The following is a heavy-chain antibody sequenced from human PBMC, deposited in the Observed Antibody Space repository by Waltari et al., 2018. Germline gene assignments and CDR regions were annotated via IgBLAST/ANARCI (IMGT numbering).Heavy chain of an antibody. D-gene: IGHD2-21*01. Sequence: VQLVESGGGLVQQGGSLRRSGPASGFPLGVVAMIWVRQAPGKGLEWVSTVDTSGATYYAESVKGRFSISRDTSRNILYLEMSSLRTDDTALYFCAKDRWGGANYFDYWGQGTLATVSS. J-gene: IGHJ4*02. CDR3: AKDRWGGANYFDY. V-gene: IGHV3-23*04. CDR2: VDTSGAT. CDR1: GFPLGVVA.